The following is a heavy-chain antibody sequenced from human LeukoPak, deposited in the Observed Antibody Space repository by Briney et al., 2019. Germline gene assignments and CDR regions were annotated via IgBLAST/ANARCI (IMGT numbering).Heavy chain of an antibody. CDR3: ARDPGAMVRGVMSDI. CDR1: GFTFDDYG. V-gene: IGHV3-20*04. Sequence: GGSMRLSCAASGFTFDDYGMSCVRQAPGKGLEGVAGINWNGGSTGYADSVKGRFTISRDNAKNSPYLQMNSLRAEDTALYYCARDPGAMVRGVMSDIWGQGTMVTVSS. J-gene: IGHJ3*02. D-gene: IGHD3-10*01. CDR2: INWNGGST.